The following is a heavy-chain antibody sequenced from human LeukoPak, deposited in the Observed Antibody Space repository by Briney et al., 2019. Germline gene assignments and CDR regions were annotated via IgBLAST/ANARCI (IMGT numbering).Heavy chain of an antibody. CDR2: ITSEAYGGTT. Sequence: GGSLRLSCTTSGFSFGDYAMSWFRQAPGKGLEWVGFITSEAYGGTTEYAASVKGRFTVSRDDSKSIAYLQMNSLKTEDTAVYYCTRDFQWTFDCWGQGTLVTVSS. CDR3: TRDFQWTFDC. CDR1: GFSFGDYA. D-gene: IGHD6-19*01. J-gene: IGHJ4*02. V-gene: IGHV3-49*03.